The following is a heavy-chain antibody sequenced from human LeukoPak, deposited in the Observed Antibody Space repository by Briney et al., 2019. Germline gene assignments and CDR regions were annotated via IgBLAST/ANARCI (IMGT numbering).Heavy chain of an antibody. J-gene: IGHJ4*02. V-gene: IGHV3-74*01. Sequence: GGSLRLSCAASGSYWMHWVRQAPGKGLVWVSHINSDGSWTSYAASVKGRFTISKDNAKNTGYLQMNNLRAEDTAVYYCVSFYETYWGRGTLVTVSS. CDR2: INSDGSWT. CDR1: GSYW. D-gene: IGHD2/OR15-2a*01. CDR3: VSFYETY.